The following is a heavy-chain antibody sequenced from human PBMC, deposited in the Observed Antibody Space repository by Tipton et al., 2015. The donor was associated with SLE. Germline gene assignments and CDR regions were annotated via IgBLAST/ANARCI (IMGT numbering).Heavy chain of an antibody. J-gene: IGHJ5*02. CDR3: SRVMTMIGVASGWYDP. V-gene: IGHV3-49*04. Sequence: SLRLSCTTSGFIFGDYAFNWVRQAPGKGLEWVGFIRSKAFGGTTEYAACLKDRFTISRDDSKSIAYLQMKSLKPEDTAVYYCSRVMTMIGVASGWYDPWGQGTLVTVSS. CDR1: GFIFGDYA. CDR2: IRSKAFGGTT. D-gene: IGHD3-22*01.